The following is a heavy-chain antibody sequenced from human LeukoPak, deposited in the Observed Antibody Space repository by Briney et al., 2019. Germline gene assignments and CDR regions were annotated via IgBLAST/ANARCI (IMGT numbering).Heavy chain of an antibody. V-gene: IGHV3-23*01. Sequence: QAGGSLRLSCAASGFTFSSYAMSWVRQAPGKGLEWVSAISGSGGSTYYADSVKGRFTISRDNSKNTLYLQMNSPRAEDTAVYYCAKAISVGATTDAADWGQGTLVTVSS. CDR3: AKAISVGATTDAAD. D-gene: IGHD1-26*01. CDR2: ISGSGGST. CDR1: GFTFSSYA. J-gene: IGHJ4*02.